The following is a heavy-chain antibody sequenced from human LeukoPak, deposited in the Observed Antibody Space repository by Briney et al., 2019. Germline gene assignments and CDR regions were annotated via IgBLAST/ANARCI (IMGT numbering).Heavy chain of an antibody. V-gene: IGHV4-34*01. Sequence: PSETLSLTCAVYGGSFSGYYWSWIRQPPGKGLEWIGEINHSGSTNYNPSLKSRVTISVDTSKNQFSLKLSSVTAADTAVYYCARVSSGYYSGTYGMDVWGQGTTVTVSS. J-gene: IGHJ6*02. CDR3: ARVSSGYYSGTYGMDV. D-gene: IGHD3-22*01. CDR2: INHSGST. CDR1: GGSFSGYY.